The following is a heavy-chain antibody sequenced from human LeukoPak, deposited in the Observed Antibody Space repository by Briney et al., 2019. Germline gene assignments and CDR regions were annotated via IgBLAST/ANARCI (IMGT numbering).Heavy chain of an antibody. CDR2: ISGYNGNT. V-gene: IGHV1-18*01. Sequence: ASVKVSCKASGNTFTSYGISWVRQAPGQGLEWMGWISGYNGNTRYGQKFQGRVTMTTDTSTNTAYMELRSLISDDTAVYYCARDPSAVTGTGPLDQWGPGTLVTVSS. CDR1: GNTFTSYG. J-gene: IGHJ4*02. D-gene: IGHD6-19*01. CDR3: ARDPSAVTGTGPLDQ.